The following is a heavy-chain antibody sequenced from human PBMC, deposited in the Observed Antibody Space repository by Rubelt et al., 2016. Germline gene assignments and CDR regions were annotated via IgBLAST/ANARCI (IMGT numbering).Heavy chain of an antibody. J-gene: IGHJ4*02. CDR1: GGSISSYY. CDR3: ARGDYGSGSLDY. D-gene: IGHD3-10*01. CDR2: IYYSGGT. Sequence: QVQLQESGPGLVKPSETLSLTCTVSGGSISSYYWSWIRQPPGKGLEWIGYIYYSGGTNYNPSLKSRVTISVDTSKNQFSLKLVSVTAADTAVYYCARGDYGSGSLDYWGQGTLVTVSS. V-gene: IGHV4-59*08.